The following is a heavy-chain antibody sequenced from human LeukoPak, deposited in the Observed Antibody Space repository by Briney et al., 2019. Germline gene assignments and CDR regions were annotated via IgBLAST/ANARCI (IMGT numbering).Heavy chain of an antibody. Sequence: GGSLRLSCAASGFTFSTYEMNWVRQAPGKGLEWVSYISSGGSTIYYADPVKGRFTISRDNAKNSLYLQMNSLRAGDTAVYYCARIYDGGHWGQGTLVTVSS. J-gene: IGHJ4*02. CDR2: ISSGGSTI. CDR1: GFTFSTYE. CDR3: ARIYDGGH. D-gene: IGHD2/OR15-2a*01. V-gene: IGHV3-48*03.